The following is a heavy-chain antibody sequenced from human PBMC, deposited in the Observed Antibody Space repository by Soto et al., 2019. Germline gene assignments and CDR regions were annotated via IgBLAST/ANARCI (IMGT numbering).Heavy chain of an antibody. CDR2: IIPIFGIA. CDR3: AREDRDRETGLVPAAIDGMDV. J-gene: IGHJ6*02. V-gene: IGHV1-69*08. CDR1: GGTFSRYS. D-gene: IGHD2-2*01. Sequence: QVQLVQSGAEVKKPGSSVKVSCKASGGTFSRYSITWVRQAPGHGLEWIGRIIPIFGIASYAQKFQGRVTMTADESTSKAYMELSSLRSDDTAVYYCAREDRDRETGLVPAAIDGMDVWGQGTTVTVSS.